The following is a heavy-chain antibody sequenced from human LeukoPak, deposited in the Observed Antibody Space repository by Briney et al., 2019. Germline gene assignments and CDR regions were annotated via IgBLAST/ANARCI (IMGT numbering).Heavy chain of an antibody. Sequence: SETLSLTCIVSGVSITNYYWTWIRQPPGEGLEWIGYVFYTGSTNYNPSLESRVTISVDTSKNQVSLKLTSMTAADTAVHYCATYSTASVGFHYWGRGTLVTVSS. CDR2: VFYTGST. D-gene: IGHD6-13*01. V-gene: IGHV4-59*01. CDR3: ATYSTASVGFHY. CDR1: GVSITNYY. J-gene: IGHJ4*02.